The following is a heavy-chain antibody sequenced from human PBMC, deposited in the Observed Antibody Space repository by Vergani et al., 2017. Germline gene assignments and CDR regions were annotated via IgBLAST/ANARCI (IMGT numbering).Heavy chain of an antibody. CDR2: IYYSGST. J-gene: IGHJ5*02. D-gene: IGHD3-10*01. Sequence: QVQLQESGPGLVKPSETLSLTCTVSGGSISSYYWSWIRQPPGKGLEWIGYIYYSGSTNYNPSLKSRVTISVDTSKNQFSLKLSSVTAADTAVYYCARDQWVYGSGTNKSNGFDPWGQGTLVTVSS. CDR3: ARDQWVYGSGTNKSNGFDP. V-gene: IGHV4-59*01. CDR1: GGSISSYY.